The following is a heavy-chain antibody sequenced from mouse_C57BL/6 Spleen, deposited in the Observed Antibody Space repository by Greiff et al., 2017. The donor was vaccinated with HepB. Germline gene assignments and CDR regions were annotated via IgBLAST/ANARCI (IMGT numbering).Heavy chain of an antibody. CDR3: ARERQLGYAMDY. D-gene: IGHD3-1*01. CDR2: ISYDGSN. V-gene: IGHV3-6*01. CDR1: GYSITSGYY. J-gene: IGHJ4*01. Sequence: DVQLQESGPGLVKPSQSLSLTCSVTGYSITSGYYWNWIRQFPGNKLEWMGYISYDGSNNYNPSLKNRISITRDTSKNQFFLKLNSVTTEDTATYYCARERQLGYAMDYWGQGTSVTVSS.